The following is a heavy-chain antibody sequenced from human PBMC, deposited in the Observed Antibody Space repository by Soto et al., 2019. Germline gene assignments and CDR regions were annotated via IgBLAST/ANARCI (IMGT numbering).Heavy chain of an antibody. Sequence: GGSLRLSCAASGFTFSSYAMSWVRQAPGKGLEWVSVISGSGGSTYYADSVKGRFTISRDNSKNTLYLQMNSLRAEDTAVYYCAKGPFKRFLEWFNYFDYWGQGTLVTVSS. CDR3: AKGPFKRFLEWFNYFDY. D-gene: IGHD3-3*01. CDR2: ISGSGGST. V-gene: IGHV3-23*01. J-gene: IGHJ4*02. CDR1: GFTFSSYA.